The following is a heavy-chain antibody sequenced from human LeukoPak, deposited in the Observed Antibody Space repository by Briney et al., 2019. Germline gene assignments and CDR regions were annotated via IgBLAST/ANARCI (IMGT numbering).Heavy chain of an antibody. V-gene: IGHV4-4*09. J-gene: IGHJ4*02. CDR3: ARDLGNTGWYTFDY. CDR2: IYTSGST. CDR1: GGSISSYY. D-gene: IGHD6-19*01. Sequence: SETLSLTCTVSGGSISSYYWGWIRQPPGKGREWIGYIYTSGSTNYNPSLKSRVTISVDTSKNQFSLKLSSVTPEDTAVYYCARDLGNTGWYTFDYWGQGILVTVSS.